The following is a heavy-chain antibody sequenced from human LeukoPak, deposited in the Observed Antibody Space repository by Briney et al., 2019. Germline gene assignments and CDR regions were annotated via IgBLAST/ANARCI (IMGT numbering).Heavy chain of an antibody. CDR3: ARGSSGYCSAASCFRPEDAFGI. J-gene: IGHJ3*02. D-gene: IGHD2-15*01. CDR2: LSASGTT. CDR1: GGSISNYF. Sequence: SETLSLTCSVSGGSISNYFWGWLRQPAGKGLEWVGRLSASGTTNYNPSLRSRVTIAVDTSNNQLSLRVSSVTAADTAVYYCARGSSGYCSAASCFRPEDAFGIWGQGTAVTVS. V-gene: IGHV4-4*07.